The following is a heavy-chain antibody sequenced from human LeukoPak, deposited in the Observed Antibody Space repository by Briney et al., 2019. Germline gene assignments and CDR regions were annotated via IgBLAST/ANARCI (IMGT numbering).Heavy chain of an antibody. CDR1: IFTFSHYW. V-gene: IGHV3-7*01. Sequence: GGSLRLSCAAPIFTFSHYWMSWVRQAPGKGLEWVANIKPDGTEKYYVDSVKGRFTISRDNAKNTLYLQMNSLGAEDTAVYYCARDRDIAARLYHFDYWGQGTLVTVSS. CDR2: IKPDGTEK. D-gene: IGHD6-6*01. CDR3: ARDRDIAARLYHFDY. J-gene: IGHJ4*02.